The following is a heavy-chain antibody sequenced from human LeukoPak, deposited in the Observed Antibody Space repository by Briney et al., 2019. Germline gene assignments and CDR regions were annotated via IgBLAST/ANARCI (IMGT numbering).Heavy chain of an antibody. Sequence: PSETLSLTCAVHGGSFSGYYWSWIRQPPGKGLEWIGEINHSGSTNYNPSLKSRVTISVDTSKNQFSLKLSSVTAADTAVYYCARHGKMRDSSGYFGYWGQGTLVTVSS. CDR3: ARHGKMRDSSGYFGY. CDR1: GGSFSGYY. D-gene: IGHD3-22*01. CDR2: INHSGST. J-gene: IGHJ4*02. V-gene: IGHV4-34*01.